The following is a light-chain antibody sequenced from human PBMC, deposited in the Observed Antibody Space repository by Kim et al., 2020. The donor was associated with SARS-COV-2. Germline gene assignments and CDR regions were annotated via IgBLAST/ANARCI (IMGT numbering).Light chain of an antibody. CDR3: QQYGTSPPWT. J-gene: IGKJ1*01. CDR2: GAS. V-gene: IGKV3-20*01. Sequence: PGEGAPLSGRASQTVSNSYLAWYQQTPGQAPRLLIYGASRRATGIPDRFSGSGSGTDFTLTISRLEPEDFAVYYCQQYGTSPPWTFGQGTKVDIK. CDR1: QTVSNSY.